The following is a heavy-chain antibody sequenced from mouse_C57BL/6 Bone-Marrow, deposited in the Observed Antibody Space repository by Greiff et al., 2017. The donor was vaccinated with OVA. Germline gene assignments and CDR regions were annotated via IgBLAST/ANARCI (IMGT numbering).Heavy chain of an antibody. V-gene: IGHV1-75*01. CDR1: GYTFTDYY. CDR2: IFPGSGST. Sequence: QVQLKESGPELVKPGASVKISCKASGYTFTDYYINWVKQRPGQGLEWIGWIFPGSGSTYYNEKFKGKATLTVDKSSSTAYMQLSSLTSEDSAVYYCARGYYGSSLYWYFDVWGTGTTVTVSS. CDR3: ARGYYGSSLYWYFDV. J-gene: IGHJ1*03. D-gene: IGHD1-1*01.